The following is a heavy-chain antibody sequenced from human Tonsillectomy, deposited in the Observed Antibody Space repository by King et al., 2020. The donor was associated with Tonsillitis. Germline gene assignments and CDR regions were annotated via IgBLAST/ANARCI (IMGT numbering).Heavy chain of an antibody. Sequence: QLVQSGGGLVKPGGSLRLSCAASGFTFSSYSMNWVRQAPGKGLEWVSSISSSSSYIYYADSVKGRFTISRDNAKNSLYLQMNSLRAEDTAVYYCASTHPKYDFLSGYYYYFDYWGQGTLVTVSS. CDR3: ASTHPKYDFLSGYYYYFDY. CDR1: GFTFSSYS. V-gene: IGHV3-21*01. J-gene: IGHJ4*02. CDR2: ISSSSSYI. D-gene: IGHD3-3*01.